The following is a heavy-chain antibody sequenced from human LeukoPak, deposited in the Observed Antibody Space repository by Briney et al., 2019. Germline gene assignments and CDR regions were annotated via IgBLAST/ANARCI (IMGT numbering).Heavy chain of an antibody. CDR3: VRLRRNNDRSGYYYYYDY. CDR2: ISVRSNYR. Sequence: PAGSLRLSCAASGYTFSDFSVNWVRQAPGKGLEWVSSISVRSNYRYYADSVRGRFTISRDDARDSLFLQLNSLRAEDTAVYFCVRLRRNNDRSGYYYYYDYWGQGTLVTVSS. D-gene: IGHD3-22*01. CDR1: GYTFSDFS. J-gene: IGHJ4*02. V-gene: IGHV3-21*01.